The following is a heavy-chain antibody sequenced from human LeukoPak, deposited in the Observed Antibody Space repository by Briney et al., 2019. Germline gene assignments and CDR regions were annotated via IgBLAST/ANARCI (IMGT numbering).Heavy chain of an antibody. J-gene: IGHJ6*03. Sequence: PGGSLRLSCAASGFTFNTYAMNWVRQAPGKGLEWVLYISSSSNIFYADSVKGRFTISRDNAKNSLYLQMNSLRAEDTAVYYCARAIAAAYPDYYMDVWGKGTTVTVSS. CDR2: ISSSSNI. D-gene: IGHD6-13*01. CDR1: GFTFNTYA. V-gene: IGHV3-48*01. CDR3: ARAIAAAYPDYYMDV.